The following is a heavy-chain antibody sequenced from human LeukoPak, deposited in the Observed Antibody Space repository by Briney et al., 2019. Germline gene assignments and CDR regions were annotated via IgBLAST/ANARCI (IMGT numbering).Heavy chain of an antibody. Sequence: SETLSLTCAVSGYSISSGYYWGWIRQPPGEGLEWIGSVYYSGTTYYNPAFESRVTISLDTSKNQFSLKVSPLTAADTAVYYCVSDGPYRITNMDVRGKGTTVTVSS. CDR2: VYYSGTT. D-gene: IGHD5-24*01. CDR3: VSDGPYRITNMDV. CDR1: GYSISSGYY. V-gene: IGHV4-38-2*01. J-gene: IGHJ6*03.